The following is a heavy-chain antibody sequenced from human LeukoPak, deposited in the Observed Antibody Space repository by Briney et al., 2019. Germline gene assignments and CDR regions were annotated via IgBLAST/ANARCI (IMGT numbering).Heavy chain of an antibody. D-gene: IGHD4/OR15-4a*01. Sequence: GGSLRLCCAASGLNLNTYAMSWVRQAPGKGLELGSFIYSDNTHYSDPLKGRFTISRDNSKNTLYLQMNSLRPEDTAVYYCARRAGAYSHPYDYWGQGTLVTVSS. CDR2: IYSDNT. CDR3: ARRAGAYSHPYDY. J-gene: IGHJ4*02. V-gene: IGHV3-53*01. CDR1: GLNLNTYA.